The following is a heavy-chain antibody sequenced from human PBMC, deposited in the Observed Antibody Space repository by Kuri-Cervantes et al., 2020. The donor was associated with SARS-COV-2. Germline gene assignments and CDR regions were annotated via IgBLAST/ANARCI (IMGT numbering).Heavy chain of an antibody. Sequence: SVKVSCKASGGTFSSYAISWVRQAPGQGLEWMGGIIPIFGTANYAQKFQGRVTITADESTSTAYMELSSLRSEDTAVYYCVRDQGSSWEAGWFDPWGQGTLVTVSS. V-gene: IGHV1-69*13. D-gene: IGHD6-13*01. CDR2: IIPIFGTA. J-gene: IGHJ5*02. CDR3: VRDQGSSWEAGWFDP. CDR1: GGTFSSYA.